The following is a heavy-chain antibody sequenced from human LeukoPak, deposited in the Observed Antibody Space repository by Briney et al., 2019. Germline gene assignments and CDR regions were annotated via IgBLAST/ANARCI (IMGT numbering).Heavy chain of an antibody. CDR1: GGSFSGYY. D-gene: IGHD3-22*01. V-gene: IGHV4-34*01. CDR3: ARVEHGTMIVDPGYYFDY. Sequence: SETLSLTCAVYGGSFSGYYWSWIRQPPGKGLEWIGYIYHSGSTYYNPSLKSRVTISVDRSKNQFSLKLSSVTAADTAVYYCARVEHGTMIVDPGYYFDYWGQGTLVTVSS. CDR2: IYHSGST. J-gene: IGHJ4*02.